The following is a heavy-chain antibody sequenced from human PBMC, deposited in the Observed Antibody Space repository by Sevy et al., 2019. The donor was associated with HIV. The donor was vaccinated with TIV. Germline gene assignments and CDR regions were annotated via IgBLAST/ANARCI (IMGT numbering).Heavy chain of an antibody. Sequence: GGSLRLSCAVSGFTFSNSGMNWVRLAPGKGLEWISYISGSSSLRDHADSLRGRFSISRDNAKNSMYLQMNSLRAEDTAIYYFAREADCTSSSCHFYYYYYMDVWGKGTTVTVSS. V-gene: IGHV3-48*01. CDR2: ISGSSSLR. CDR1: GFTFSNSG. D-gene: IGHD2-2*01. CDR3: AREADCTSSSCHFYYYYYMDV. J-gene: IGHJ6*03.